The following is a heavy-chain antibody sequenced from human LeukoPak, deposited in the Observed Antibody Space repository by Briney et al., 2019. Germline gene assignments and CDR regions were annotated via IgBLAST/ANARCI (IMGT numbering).Heavy chain of an antibody. D-gene: IGHD6-13*01. V-gene: IGHV1-69*13. Sequence: SVKVSCKASGGTFSSYAISWVRQAPGQGLEWMGGIIPIFGTANYAQKFQGRVTITADESTSTAYMELSSLRSVDTAVYYCARVRICSSSCFAEAKYYFDYWGQGTLVTVSS. CDR3: ARVRICSSSCFAEAKYYFDY. CDR1: GGTFSSYA. CDR2: IIPIFGTA. J-gene: IGHJ4*02.